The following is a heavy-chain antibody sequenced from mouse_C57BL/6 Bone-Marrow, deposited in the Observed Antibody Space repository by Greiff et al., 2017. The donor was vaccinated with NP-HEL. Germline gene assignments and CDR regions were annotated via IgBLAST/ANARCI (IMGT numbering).Heavy chain of an antibody. CDR3: ARERDYGSSPWFAY. D-gene: IGHD1-1*01. CDR1: GYTFTSYW. Sequence: QVQLQQPGAELVMPGASVKLSCKASGYTFTSYWMHWVKQRPGQGLEWIGEIDPSDSYTNYNQKFKGKSTLTVDKSSSTAYMQLSSLTSEDSAVYYCARERDYGSSPWFAYWGQGTLGTVSA. J-gene: IGHJ3*01. CDR2: IDPSDSYT. V-gene: IGHV1-69*01.